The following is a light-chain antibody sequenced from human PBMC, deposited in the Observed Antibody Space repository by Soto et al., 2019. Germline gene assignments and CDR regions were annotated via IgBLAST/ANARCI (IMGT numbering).Light chain of an antibody. V-gene: IGKV1-9*01. CDR3: QYLNSFPLT. J-gene: IGKJ4*01. CDR1: QDIARY. Sequence: IQLTQSPSFLSASVGDRVTITCRASQDIARYVAWYQQKPGKAPKLLIYLASILQRGVPSRFSGSGSGTDFTLTIGSLQPEDSASYYCQYLNSFPLTFGGGTKVDIK. CDR2: LAS.